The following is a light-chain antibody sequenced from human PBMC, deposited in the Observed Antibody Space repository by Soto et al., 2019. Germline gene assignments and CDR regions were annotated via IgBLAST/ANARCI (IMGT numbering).Light chain of an antibody. CDR3: TSFTSSTNYV. Sequence: QSVLAQPASVSGSPGQSITISCTGTSSDVGGYNYVCWYQHHPGKAPKLIISEVSNRPSGVSDRFSGSKSGNTASLTISGLQPEDEADYYCTSFTSSTNYVFGTGTKVTVL. J-gene: IGLJ1*01. CDR1: SSDVGGYNY. V-gene: IGLV2-14*01. CDR2: EVS.